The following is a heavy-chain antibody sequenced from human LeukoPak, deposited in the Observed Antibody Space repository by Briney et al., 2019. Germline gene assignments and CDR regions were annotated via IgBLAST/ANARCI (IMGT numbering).Heavy chain of an antibody. Sequence: PGGSLRLSCAASGFTFSSYWMSWVRQAPGKGLEWVANVKQDGSEKYYVDSVKGRFTISRDNAKNSLYLQMNSLRAEDTAVYYCARDVGGGDYGDYFYYWGQGTLVTVSS. D-gene: IGHD4-17*01. CDR1: GFTFSSYW. CDR2: VKQDGSEK. CDR3: ARDVGGGDYGDYFYY. V-gene: IGHV3-7*01. J-gene: IGHJ4*02.